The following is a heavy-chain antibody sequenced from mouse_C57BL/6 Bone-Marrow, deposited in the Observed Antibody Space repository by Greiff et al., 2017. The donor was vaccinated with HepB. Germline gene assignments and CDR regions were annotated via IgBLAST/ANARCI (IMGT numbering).Heavy chain of an antibody. Sequence: EVMLVESGGDLVKPGGSLKLSCAASGFTFSSYGMSWVRQTPDKRLEWVATISSGGSYTYYPDSVKGRFTISRDNAKNTLYLQMSSLKSEDTAMYYCASIYCYGSSYGFAYWGQGTLVTVSA. V-gene: IGHV5-6*01. J-gene: IGHJ3*01. CDR2: ISSGGSYT. CDR3: ASIYCYGSSYGFAY. CDR1: GFTFSSYG. D-gene: IGHD1-1*01.